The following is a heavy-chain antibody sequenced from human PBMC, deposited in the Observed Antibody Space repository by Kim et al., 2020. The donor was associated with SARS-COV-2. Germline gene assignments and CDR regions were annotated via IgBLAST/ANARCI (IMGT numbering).Heavy chain of an antibody. CDR1: GFIFSDHY. V-gene: IGHV3-72*01. D-gene: IGHD3-10*01. Sequence: GGSLRLSCAASGFIFSDHYMDWVRQAPGKGLEWVGRIRNKANSYTTQYAASVKGRFTISRDDSNNSLYLQMNSLKTKDTAVYYCARASFGSGTYYWDYWGQGTLVTVSS. CDR3: ARASFGSGTYYWDY. J-gene: IGHJ4*02. CDR2: IRNKANSYTT.